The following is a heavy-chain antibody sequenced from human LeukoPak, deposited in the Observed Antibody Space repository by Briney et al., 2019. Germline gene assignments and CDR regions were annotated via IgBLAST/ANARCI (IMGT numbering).Heavy chain of an antibody. CDR2: INPNSGGT. D-gene: IGHD6-13*01. CDR1: GYTFTGYY. V-gene: IGHV1-2*02. CDR3: ARFSSIAAAFDY. Sequence: ASVKVSCKASGYTFTGYYMHWVRQAPGQGLEWMGWINPNSGGTNYAQKFQGRVTMTRDTSISTAYMELSRLRSDDTAVYYCARFSSIAAAFDYWDLGTLVTVSS. J-gene: IGHJ4*02.